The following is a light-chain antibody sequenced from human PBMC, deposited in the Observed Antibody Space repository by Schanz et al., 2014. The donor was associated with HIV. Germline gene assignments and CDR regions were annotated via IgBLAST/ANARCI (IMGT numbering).Light chain of an antibody. V-gene: IGLV2-14*03. CDR1: STDLDGYYS. J-gene: IGLJ2*01. CDR2: DVI. CDR3: TSYAGSNNVV. Sequence: QSALTQPASVSGSPGQSITISCTGISTDLDGYYSVSWYQQHPGKAPKLLIFDVINRPIGVSTRFSGSKSGNTASLTVSRLQAEDEADYYCTSYAGSNNVVFGGGTKLTVL.